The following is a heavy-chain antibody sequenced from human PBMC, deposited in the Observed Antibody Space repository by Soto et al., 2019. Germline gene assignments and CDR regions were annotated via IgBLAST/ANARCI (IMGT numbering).Heavy chain of an antibody. Sequence: QLQLQESGPGLVKPSETLSLTCAVSGGSLSTGSDYWGWIRQPPGKGLDWIGAINYSGNTFYNPSLKSRVTMSVDTSKNQFSLKLSSVTAADTAVYYCARHPGMDVWGQGTTVTVSS. CDR3: ARHPGMDV. J-gene: IGHJ6*02. CDR2: INYSGNT. V-gene: IGHV4-39*01. CDR1: GGSLSTGSDY.